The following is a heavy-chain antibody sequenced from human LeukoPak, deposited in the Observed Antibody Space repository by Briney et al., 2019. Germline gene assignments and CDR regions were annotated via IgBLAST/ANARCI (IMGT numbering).Heavy chain of an antibody. D-gene: IGHD1-20*01. V-gene: IGHV3-15*01. CDR2: IKTKTEGGTT. Sequence: KPGGSLRLSCAASGFTFTNAWMSWGRQVPGKGLEWVGRIKTKTEGGTTVYAPPVKGRFTSSRDDSKNTLYLQMNRLKTEDTAVYFCTTSVYNFFDYWGQGTLVTVSS. CDR1: GFTFTNAW. CDR3: TTSVYNFFDY. J-gene: IGHJ4*02.